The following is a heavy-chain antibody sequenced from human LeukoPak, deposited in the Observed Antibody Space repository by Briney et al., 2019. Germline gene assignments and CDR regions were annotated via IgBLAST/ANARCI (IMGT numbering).Heavy chain of an antibody. V-gene: IGHV4-4*02. CDR3: AREGGPYRPLDY. Sequence: TSGTLSLTCGVSGGSISNTNWWTWFRPPPGKGLEGSGEVNLQGSTNYNPSLKSRVAISVDKSENHISLKLTSVTAADTAVYYCAREGGPYRPLDYSGQGTLVTVAS. CDR2: VNLQGST. J-gene: IGHJ4*02. CDR1: GGSISNTNW.